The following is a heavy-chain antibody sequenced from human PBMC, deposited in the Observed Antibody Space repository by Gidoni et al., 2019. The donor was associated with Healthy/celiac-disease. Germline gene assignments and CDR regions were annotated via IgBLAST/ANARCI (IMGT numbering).Heavy chain of an antibody. J-gene: IGHJ4*02. D-gene: IGHD2-2*01. CDR3: TRQGAYCSSTSCYV. CDR2: IRSKANSYAT. CDR1: GFTFSGSA. V-gene: IGHV3-73*02. Sequence: EVQLVESGGGLVQPGGYLKLSCAAPGFTFSGSAMHWVRKASGKGLEWVGRIRSKANSYATAYAASVKGRFTISRDDSKNTAYLQMNSLKTEDTAVYYCTRQGAYCSSTSCYVWGQGTLVTVSS.